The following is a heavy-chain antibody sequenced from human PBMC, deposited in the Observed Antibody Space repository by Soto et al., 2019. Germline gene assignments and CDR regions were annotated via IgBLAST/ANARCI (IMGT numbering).Heavy chain of an antibody. CDR2: ISGYNGNT. J-gene: IGHJ6*02. V-gene: IGHV1-18*01. CDR1: GYTFTRSG. Sequence: QVQLVQSGCEVKKPGASVKVSCKASGYTFTRSGVSWVRQAPGQGLEWMGWISGYNGNTKYEQKFQDRVTMTTDTSTSTAYMELRSLRSDDTAVYYCARAGEIPYYYYGMDVWGQGTTVIVSS. CDR3: ARAGEIPYYYYGMDV.